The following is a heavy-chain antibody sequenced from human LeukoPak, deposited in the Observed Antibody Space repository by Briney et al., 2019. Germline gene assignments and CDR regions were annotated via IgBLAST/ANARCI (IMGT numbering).Heavy chain of an antibody. D-gene: IGHD3-10*01. V-gene: IGHV3-23*01. J-gene: IGHJ4*02. CDR3: AKVGGSGYYYPEY. CDR1: GFTFTNYA. CDR2: ISANGRST. Sequence: QPGGSLRLSCAASGFTFTNYAMSWVRQAPGKGLEWISAISANGRSTYYADSVKGRFTISRDYSKNTLFLQMNSLRAEDTAIYYCAKVGGSGYYYPEYWGQGTLVTVSS.